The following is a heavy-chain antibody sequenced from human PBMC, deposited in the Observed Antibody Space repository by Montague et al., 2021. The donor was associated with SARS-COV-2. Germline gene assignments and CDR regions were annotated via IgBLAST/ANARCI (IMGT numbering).Heavy chain of an antibody. Sequence: SETLSLTCTVSGDSISNSNWRSWVRQSPGRGLGWIGEIFRSGDSNYNSPLKSRVTMSVDMSRNQFSLILSNVTAADTAIYYCVRGGTMTVVVFDYWGQGTLVTVSS. D-gene: IGHD3-22*01. CDR1: GDSISNSNW. CDR2: IFRSGDS. J-gene: IGHJ4*02. V-gene: IGHV4-4*02. CDR3: VRGGTMTVVVFDY.